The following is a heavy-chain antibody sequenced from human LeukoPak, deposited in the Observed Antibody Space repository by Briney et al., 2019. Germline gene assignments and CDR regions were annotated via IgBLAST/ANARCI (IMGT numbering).Heavy chain of an antibody. V-gene: IGHV4-59*01. Sequence: PSETLSLTCTVSGGSISSYYWSWIGRPPGKGLEWIGYIYYSGSTNYNPSLKSRVTISVDTSKNQFSLKLSSVTAADTAVYYCARSTYDFALDYWGQGTLVTVSS. J-gene: IGHJ4*02. CDR2: IYYSGST. CDR1: GGSISSYY. CDR3: ARSTYDFALDY. D-gene: IGHD3/OR15-3a*01.